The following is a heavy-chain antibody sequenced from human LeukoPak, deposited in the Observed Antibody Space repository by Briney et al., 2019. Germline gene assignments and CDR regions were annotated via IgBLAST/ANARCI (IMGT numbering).Heavy chain of an antibody. CDR1: GGSISSYY. Sequence: SEALSLTCTVSGGSISSYYWSWIRQPPGKGLEWIGYIYYSGSTNYNPSLKSRVTISVDTSKNQFSLKLSSVTAADTAVYYCARLGAGSITIFGEAAPNWYFDLWGRGTLVTVSS. CDR2: IYYSGST. D-gene: IGHD3-3*01. J-gene: IGHJ2*01. CDR3: ARLGAGSITIFGEAAPNWYFDL. V-gene: IGHV4-59*08.